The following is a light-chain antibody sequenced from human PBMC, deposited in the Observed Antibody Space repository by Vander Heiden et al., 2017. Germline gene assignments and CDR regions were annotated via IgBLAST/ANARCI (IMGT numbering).Light chain of an antibody. CDR3: CSYAGSSTYYV. V-gene: IGLV2-23*02. Sequence: QSALTQPASVSGSPGQSTTISCTGTSSDVGSNNRVSWYQQHPGKAPKLMIYEVSKRPSGVSNRFSGSKSGNTASLTISGLQAEDEADYYCCSYAGSSTYYVFGTGTKVTVL. CDR2: EVS. CDR1: SSDVGSNNR. J-gene: IGLJ1*01.